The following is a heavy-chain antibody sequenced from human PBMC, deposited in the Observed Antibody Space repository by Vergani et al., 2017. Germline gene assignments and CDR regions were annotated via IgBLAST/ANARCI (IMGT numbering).Heavy chain of an antibody. Sequence: QVQLVQSGAEVKQPGASVKVSCKASGYTFTHYYMNWVRQAPGQGLEWMGIINPNGGSTSYAQTFQGIVTITREKSTSTVYMEMSSLRSEDTAVYYCARDSRYCSSTSCYVGRDWFDPWGQGTLVSVAS. CDR1: GYTFTHYY. CDR3: ARDSRYCSSTSCYVGRDWFDP. V-gene: IGHV1-46*01. CDR2: INPNGGST. J-gene: IGHJ5*02. D-gene: IGHD2-2*01.